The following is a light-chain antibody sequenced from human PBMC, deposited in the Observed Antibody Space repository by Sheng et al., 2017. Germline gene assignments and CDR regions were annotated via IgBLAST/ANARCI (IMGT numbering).Light chain of an antibody. Sequence: EIVMTQSPATLSVSPGERATLSCRASQSVSSNLDWYQQRPGQAPRLLIYGASTRATGIPARFSGSGSGTEFTLTISSLHSEDFAVYYCQQYDNWPPLYTFGQGTKLEI. CDR3: QQYDNWPPLYT. CDR2: GAS. CDR1: QSVSSN. J-gene: IGKJ2*01. V-gene: IGKV3-15*01.